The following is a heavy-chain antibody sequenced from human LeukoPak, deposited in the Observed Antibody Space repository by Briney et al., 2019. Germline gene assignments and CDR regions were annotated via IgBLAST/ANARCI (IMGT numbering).Heavy chain of an antibody. D-gene: IGHD2-2*01. V-gene: IGHV4-39*01. CDR3: AREIVVVPAAIDY. CDR1: GDSISTSNSY. Sequence: SETLSLTCTVSGDSISTSNSYWGWIRQPPGKGLEWIGSIYYSGSTYYNPSLKSRVTISVDTSKNQFSLKLSSVTAADTAVYYCAREIVVVPAAIDYWGQGTLVTVSS. J-gene: IGHJ4*02. CDR2: IYYSGST.